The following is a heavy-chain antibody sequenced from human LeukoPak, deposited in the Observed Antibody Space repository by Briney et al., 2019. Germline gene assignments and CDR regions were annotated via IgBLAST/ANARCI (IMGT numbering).Heavy chain of an antibody. V-gene: IGHV3-53*01. J-gene: IGHJ4*02. Sequence: GGSLRLSCTISGFTVSSNSMSWVRQAPGKGLEWVSFIYGDNTHYSDSVKGRFTISRDNSKNTLYLQMNSLRAEDTAVYYCAKEYYDIFSPIDYWGQGTLVTVSS. CDR3: AKEYYDIFSPIDY. D-gene: IGHD3-9*01. CDR1: GFTVSSNS. CDR2: IYGDNT.